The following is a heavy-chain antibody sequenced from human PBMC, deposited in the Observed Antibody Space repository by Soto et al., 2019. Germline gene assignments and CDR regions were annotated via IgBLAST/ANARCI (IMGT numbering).Heavy chain of an antibody. CDR1: GFTFASYV. V-gene: IGHV1-18*01. CDR3: ARISQSDFWSGYYYFFDY. J-gene: IGHJ4*02. Sequence: GASVKVSCKAFGFTFASYVISWVRQAPGQSLQWMGWITAFNGNTKYAQQFQGRVTMTTDTSTSTAYMELRSLESDDTAVYYCARISQSDFWSGYYYFFDYWGQGTLVTVSS. CDR2: ITAFNGNT. D-gene: IGHD3-3*01.